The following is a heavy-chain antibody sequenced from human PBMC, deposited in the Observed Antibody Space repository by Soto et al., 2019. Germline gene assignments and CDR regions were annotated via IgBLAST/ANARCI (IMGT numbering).Heavy chain of an antibody. CDR2: ISGSGGST. CDR1: GFTFSSYA. J-gene: IGHJ6*01. D-gene: IGHD3-3*01. V-gene: IGHV3-23*01. CDR3: GKEIPVRGYYWGYYWDGVGV. Sequence: GGSLRLSCAASGFTFSSYAMSWVRQAPGKGLEWVSAISGSGGSTYYADSVKGRFTISRDNSKNTLYLQMNSLRAEDTAVYYCGKEIPVRGYYWGYYWDGVGVWRRGTT.